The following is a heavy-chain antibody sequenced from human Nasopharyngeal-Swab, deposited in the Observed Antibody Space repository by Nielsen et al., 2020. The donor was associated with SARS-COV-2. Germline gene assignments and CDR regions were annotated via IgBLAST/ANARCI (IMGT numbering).Heavy chain of an antibody. CDR2: IYSGGST. CDR3: ARDGTGTTRKNGWFDP. J-gene: IGHJ5*02. D-gene: IGHD1-1*01. Sequence: GGSLRLSCAASGFTVSSNYMSWVRQAPGKGLEWVSVIYSGGSTYYADSVKGRFTISRDNSKNTLYLQMNSLRAEDTAVYYCARDGTGTTRKNGWFDPWSQGTLVTVSS. V-gene: IGHV3-66*01. CDR1: GFTVSSNY.